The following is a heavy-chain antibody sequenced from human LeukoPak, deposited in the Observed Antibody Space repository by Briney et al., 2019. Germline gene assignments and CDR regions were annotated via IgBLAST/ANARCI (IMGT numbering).Heavy chain of an antibody. V-gene: IGHV1-69*13. CDR1: GYTFTSYG. CDR2: IIPIFGTT. J-gene: IGHJ5*02. D-gene: IGHD3-22*01. Sequence: ASVKVSCKASGYTFTSYGISWVRQAPGQGLEWMGGIIPIFGTTNYAQNFQGRVTITADESTSTAYMELSSLRSEDTAVYYCARGTANYYDTSGYSSFDPWGQGTLVAVSS. CDR3: ARGTANYYDTSGYSSFDP.